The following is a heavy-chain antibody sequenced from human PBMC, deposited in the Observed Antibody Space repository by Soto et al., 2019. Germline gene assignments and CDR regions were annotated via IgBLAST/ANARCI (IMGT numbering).Heavy chain of an antibody. Sequence: SENLSLTCTVSGGSISRYYWSWIRQPPGKGLEWIGYIYYSRSTNYNPSLKSRVTISVDTSENQFSLKVSAVTAADTAVYYCAREDSSGYLFDYRGQGTLVTVSS. CDR1: GGSISRYY. CDR3: AREDSSGYLFDY. CDR2: IYYSRST. J-gene: IGHJ4*02. D-gene: IGHD3-22*01. V-gene: IGHV4-59*01.